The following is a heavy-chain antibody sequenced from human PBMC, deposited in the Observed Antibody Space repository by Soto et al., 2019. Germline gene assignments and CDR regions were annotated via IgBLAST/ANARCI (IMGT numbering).Heavy chain of an antibody. CDR1: GGSISSGGYY. Sequence: SETLSLTCTVSGGSISSGGYYWSWIRQHPEEGLEWIGYIYYSGSTYYNPSLKSRVTISVDTSKNQFSLKLSSVTAADTAVYYCARGAHYYDSSGYPPGSWGQGTLVTVSS. CDR3: ARGAHYYDSSGYPPGS. V-gene: IGHV4-31*03. D-gene: IGHD3-22*01. CDR2: IYYSGST. J-gene: IGHJ5*02.